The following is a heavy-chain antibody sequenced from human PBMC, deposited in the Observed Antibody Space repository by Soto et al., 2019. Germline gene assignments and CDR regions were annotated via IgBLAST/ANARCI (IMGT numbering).Heavy chain of an antibody. D-gene: IGHD2-2*03. Sequence: QVQLQESGPGLVKPSGTLSLTCTVSGGSISNYFWSWIRQPPGRGLAWIGYVYSNGSTKYNPSLKSRVTMSVDTSKNQFSLKLSSVTAADTAVYACPRPPFVDVDLRDWYFEPWGRGTLVTVSS. CDR2: VYSNGST. CDR1: GGSISNYF. V-gene: IGHV4-59*08. J-gene: IGHJ2*01. CDR3: PRPPFVDVDLRDWYFEP.